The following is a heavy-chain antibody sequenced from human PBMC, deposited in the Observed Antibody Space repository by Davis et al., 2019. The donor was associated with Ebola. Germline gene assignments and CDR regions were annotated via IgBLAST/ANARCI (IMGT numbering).Heavy chain of an antibody. Sequence: PGGSLRFSCAASGFTFIDSSMHWVRQASGKGLEWIGRIRSKAHNYATAYAASVKGRFTISRDDSKNTAYLQMNSLKTEDTAVYYCRSTVTNGPDSWGQGTLVTVSS. J-gene: IGHJ4*02. D-gene: IGHD4-17*01. CDR3: RSTVTNGPDS. CDR2: IRSKAHNYAT. CDR1: GFTFIDSS. V-gene: IGHV3-73*01.